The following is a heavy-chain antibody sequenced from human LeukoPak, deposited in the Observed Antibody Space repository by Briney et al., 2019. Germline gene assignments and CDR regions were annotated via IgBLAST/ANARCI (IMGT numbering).Heavy chain of an antibody. CDR3: ARARGTEAIDY. V-gene: IGHV4-34*01. CDR2: IDHSGSA. D-gene: IGHD2-15*01. CDR1: GGTFSGYY. J-gene: IGHJ3*01. Sequence: SETLSLTCAVYGGTFSGYYWSWIRQPPGKGLEWIGDIDHSGSANYNPSLKSRVTTPVDTSKNQFSLKVSSVTAADTAVYYCARARGTEAIDYWGQGTKVTVSS.